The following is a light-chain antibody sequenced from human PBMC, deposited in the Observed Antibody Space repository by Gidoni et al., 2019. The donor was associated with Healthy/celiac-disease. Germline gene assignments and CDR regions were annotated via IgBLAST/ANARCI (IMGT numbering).Light chain of an antibody. CDR1: QSVSSSY. CDR2: GAS. Sequence: VLTQSPGTLSLSPGERATLSCRASQSVSSSYLAWYQQKPGQAPRLLIYGASSRATGIPDRFSGSGSGTDFTLTISRLEPEDFAVYYCQQYGSSPQSFXXXTKLEIK. CDR3: QQYGSSPQS. J-gene: IGKJ2*03. V-gene: IGKV3-20*01.